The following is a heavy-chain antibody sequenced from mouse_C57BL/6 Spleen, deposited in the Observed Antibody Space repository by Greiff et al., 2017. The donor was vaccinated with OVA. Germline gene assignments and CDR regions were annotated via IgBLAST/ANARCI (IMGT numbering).Heavy chain of an antibody. D-gene: IGHD4-1*01. CDR2: INPNNGGT. CDR1: GYTFTDYN. CDR3: AKGGWDDYFDY. Sequence: EVKLMESGPELVKPGASVKMSCKASGYTFTDYNMHWVKQSHGKSLEWIGYINPNNGGTSYNQKFKGKATLTVNKSSSTAYMELRSLTSEDSAVYYCAKGGWDDYFDYWGQGTTLTVSS. V-gene: IGHV1-22*01. J-gene: IGHJ2*01.